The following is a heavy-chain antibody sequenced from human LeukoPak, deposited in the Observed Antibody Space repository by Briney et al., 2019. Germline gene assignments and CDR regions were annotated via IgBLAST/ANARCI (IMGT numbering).Heavy chain of an antibody. V-gene: IGHV5-51*01. CDR2: IYPGDSDT. CDR1: GYSFTSYE. J-gene: IGHJ4*02. CDR3: ARMSQQPTFGY. Sequence: GESLKISCKGSGYSFTSYEIGWVRQMPGKGLEWMGIIYPGDSDTRHSPSFQGQVTISADKSISTAYLQWSSPKASDTAMYYCARMSQQPTFGYWGQGTLVTVSS. D-gene: IGHD6-13*01.